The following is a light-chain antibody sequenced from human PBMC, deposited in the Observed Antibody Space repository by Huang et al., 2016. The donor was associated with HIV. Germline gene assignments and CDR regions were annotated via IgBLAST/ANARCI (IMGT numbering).Light chain of an antibody. CDR2: DAS. CDR1: QSISTK. V-gene: IGKV3-15*01. Sequence: ETVMTQSPATLSVFPGERATLSCRASQSISTKLAGYQQKPCQAPRLLIYDASTRATGIPARFSGSGSGTEFNVTISSLQSEDFAVDYCQQYKDWPPWTFGQGTKVEIK. J-gene: IGKJ1*01. CDR3: QQYKDWPPWT.